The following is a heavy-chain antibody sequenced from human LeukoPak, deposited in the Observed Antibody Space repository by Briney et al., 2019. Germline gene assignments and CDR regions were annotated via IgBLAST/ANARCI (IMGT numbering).Heavy chain of an antibody. J-gene: IGHJ4*02. V-gene: IGHV1-69*13. CDR2: IIPIFGTA. D-gene: IGHD1-26*01. CDR1: GGTFSSYA. Sequence: SVKVSCKASGGTFSSYAISWVRQAPGQGLEWMGGIIPIFGTANYAQKFQGRVTITADESTSTAYMELSSLRSDDTAVYYCARDLDQYSGRFGGFGHDFWGQGTLVTVSS. CDR3: ARDLDQYSGRFGGFGHDF.